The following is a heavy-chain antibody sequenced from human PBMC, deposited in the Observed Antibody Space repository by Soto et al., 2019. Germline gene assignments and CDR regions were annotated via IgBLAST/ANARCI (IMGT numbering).Heavy chain of an antibody. V-gene: IGHV3-64D*08. J-gene: IGHJ4*02. CDR2: ISSNGGST. D-gene: IGHD6-19*01. Sequence: GGSLRLSCSASGFTFSSYAMHWVRQAPGKGLVYVSAISSNGGSTYYADSVKGRFTISRDNSKNTLYLQMSSLRAEDTAVYYCVKGIAVAGTRTRAEFDYWGQGTLVTVSS. CDR1: GFTFSSYA. CDR3: VKGIAVAGTRTRAEFDY.